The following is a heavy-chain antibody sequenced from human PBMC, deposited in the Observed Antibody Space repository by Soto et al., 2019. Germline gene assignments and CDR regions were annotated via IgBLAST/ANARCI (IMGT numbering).Heavy chain of an antibody. CDR3: ARDSGRKWELRAFDI. Sequence: ASVKVSCKASGGTFSSYAISWVRQAPGQGLEWMGGIIPIFGTANYAQKFQGRVTITADESTSTAYMELSSLRSEDTAVYYCARDSGRKWELRAFDIWGQGTMVTVSS. D-gene: IGHD1-26*01. J-gene: IGHJ3*02. CDR2: IIPIFGTA. V-gene: IGHV1-69*13. CDR1: GGTFSSYA.